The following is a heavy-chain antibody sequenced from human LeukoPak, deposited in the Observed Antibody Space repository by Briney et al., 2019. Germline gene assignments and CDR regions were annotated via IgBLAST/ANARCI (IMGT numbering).Heavy chain of an antibody. J-gene: IGHJ3*02. CDR3: ARGDYGGNSGAFDI. Sequence: ASVKVSCKASGYTFTSYDINWVRQATGQGLEWMGWMNPNSGNTNYAQKFQGWVTMTRDTSISTAYMELSRLRSDDTAVYYCARGDYGGNSGAFDIWGQGTMVTVSS. V-gene: IGHV1-8*01. D-gene: IGHD4-23*01. CDR2: MNPNSGNT. CDR1: GYTFTSYD.